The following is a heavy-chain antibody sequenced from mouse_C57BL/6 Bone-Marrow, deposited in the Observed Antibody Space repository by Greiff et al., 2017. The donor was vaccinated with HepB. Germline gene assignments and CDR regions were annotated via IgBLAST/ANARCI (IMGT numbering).Heavy chain of an antibody. Sequence: QVQLQQPGAELVMPGASVKLSCKASGYTFTSYWMHWVKQRPGQGLEWIGEIDPSDSYTNYNQKFKGKSTLTVDKSSSTAYIQLSSLTSEDSAVYDCARGILGLYSRAYWGQGPLVTVSA. CDR3: ARGILGLYSRAY. V-gene: IGHV1-69*01. D-gene: IGHD1-1*01. CDR2: IDPSDSYT. CDR1: GYTFTSYW. J-gene: IGHJ3*01.